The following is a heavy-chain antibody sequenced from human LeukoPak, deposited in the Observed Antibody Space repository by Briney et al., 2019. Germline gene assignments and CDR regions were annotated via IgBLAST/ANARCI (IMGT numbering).Heavy chain of an antibody. V-gene: IGHV4-39*01. Sequence: SETLSLTCTVSGGSISSSSYYWGWIRQPPGKGLEWIGSIYYSGSTYYNPSLKSRVTISVDTSKNQFSLKLSSVTAADTAVYYCARHSPVGIYYFDYWGQGTLVTVSS. D-gene: IGHD1-26*01. J-gene: IGHJ4*02. CDR2: IYYSGST. CDR1: GGSISSSSYY. CDR3: ARHSPVGIYYFDY.